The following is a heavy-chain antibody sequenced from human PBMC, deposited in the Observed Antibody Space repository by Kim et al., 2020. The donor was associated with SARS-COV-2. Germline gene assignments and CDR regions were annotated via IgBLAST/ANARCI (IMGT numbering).Heavy chain of an antibody. V-gene: IGHV3-7*01. J-gene: IGHJ4*02. CDR3: ARGEQWLASACDW. Sequence: GGSLRLSCVASGFTFTNYWMTWVRQAPGKGLEWVANIKTDGSDKYYVDSVKGRFTISRDKPRNSLYLQMNSLRVEDTAVYYCARGEQWLASACDWWGQGTQVTVSS. D-gene: IGHD6-19*01. CDR2: IKTDGSDK. CDR1: GFTFTNYW.